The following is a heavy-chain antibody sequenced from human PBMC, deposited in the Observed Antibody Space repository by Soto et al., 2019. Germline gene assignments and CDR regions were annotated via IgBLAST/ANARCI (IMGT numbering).Heavy chain of an antibody. CDR3: CRAGILTTPYYTDY. Sequence: EVQLVESGGGLVQPEGSLRLSCAASGFTFSDYYMDWVRQAPGKGLEWVGRVRNKVNSYTTEYAASVKGRFTVSRDDSRNSVYLQMNSLKTGESAMYYCCRAGILTTPYYTDYWGLGTLVTVSS. V-gene: IGHV3-72*01. CDR1: GFTFSDYY. CDR2: VRNKVNSYTT. J-gene: IGHJ4*02. D-gene: IGHD2-21*01.